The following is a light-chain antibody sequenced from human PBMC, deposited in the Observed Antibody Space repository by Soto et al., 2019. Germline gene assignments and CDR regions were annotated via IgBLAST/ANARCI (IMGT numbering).Light chain of an antibody. Sequence: DIQMTQSPSSLSTSVGDRVTITCRASQSISTFLNWYQQKPGKAPKLLIYDASSLQGGVPSRFSGGGSGTVFTLPITSLQPEDFATYYCQQTYTTPWTFGQGTKVEI. CDR1: QSISTF. J-gene: IGKJ1*01. CDR2: DAS. CDR3: QQTYTTPWT. V-gene: IGKV1-39*01.